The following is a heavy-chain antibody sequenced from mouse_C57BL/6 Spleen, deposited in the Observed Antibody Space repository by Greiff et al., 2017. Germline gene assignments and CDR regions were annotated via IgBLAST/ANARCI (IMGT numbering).Heavy chain of an antibody. CDR2: INPSSGYT. D-gene: IGHD1-1*01. CDR1: GYTFTSYW. J-gene: IGHJ3*01. CDR3: ARGYYGSSPGFAY. V-gene: IGHV1-7*01. Sequence: QVQLQQSGAELAKPGASVKLSCKASGYTFTSYWMHWVKQRPGQGLEWIGYINPSSGYTKYNQKFKDKATLTADKSSSTAYMQLSSLTYEDSAVYYCARGYYGSSPGFAYWGQGTLVTVSA.